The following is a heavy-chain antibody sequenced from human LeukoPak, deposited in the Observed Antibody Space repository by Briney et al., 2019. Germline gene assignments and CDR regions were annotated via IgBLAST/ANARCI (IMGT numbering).Heavy chain of an antibody. V-gene: IGHV1-24*01. CDR3: STVSAREDCDY. CDR1: GYTFTELS. J-gene: IGHJ4*02. Sequence: ASVKVSCKVSGYTFTELSMHRMRQAPGKGLEWMGGFDPEDGETIYAQKFQGRVTMTAATSTDKAYMDLRSLRSEDMAVSYCSTVSAREDCDYWGQGTLVTVSS. CDR2: FDPEDGET.